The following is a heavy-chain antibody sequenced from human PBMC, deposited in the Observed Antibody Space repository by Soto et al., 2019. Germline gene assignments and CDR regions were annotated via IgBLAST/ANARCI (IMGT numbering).Heavy chain of an antibody. V-gene: IGHV3-30*18. Sequence: QVQLVESGGGVVQPGRSLRLSCAASGFTFSSYGMHWVRQAPGKGLEWVAVISYDGSNKYYADSVKGRFTISRDNSKKTLYLQMNSLRAEDTAVYYCAKDNYQYDAFDIWGQGTMVTVSS. CDR3: AKDNYQYDAFDI. J-gene: IGHJ3*02. CDR1: GFTFSSYG. D-gene: IGHD3-10*01. CDR2: ISYDGSNK.